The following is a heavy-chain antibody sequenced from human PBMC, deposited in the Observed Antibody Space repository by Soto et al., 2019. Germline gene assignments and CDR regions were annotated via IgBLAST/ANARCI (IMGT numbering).Heavy chain of an antibody. J-gene: IGHJ4*02. D-gene: IGHD3-3*01. CDR2: ISPNSGRP. CDR1: GYTFTKYD. Sequence: GSLKFSCKSSGYTFTKYDISWVRQAPGQGLDWLGLISPNSGRPSYAQKFEGRVTMTTDTSTTTAYLELRSLRSDDTAVYYCVRQYYDFWTDYPDFDYWGQGTLVTVSS. V-gene: IGHV1-18*04. CDR3: VRQYYDFWTDYPDFDY.